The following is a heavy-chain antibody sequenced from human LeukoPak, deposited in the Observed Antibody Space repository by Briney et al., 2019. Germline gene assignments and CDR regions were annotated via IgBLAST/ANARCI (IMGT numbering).Heavy chain of an antibody. Sequence: GASVKVSCKASGHTFTSYDISWVRQAPGQGLEWMGWISAYNGNTNYAQKLQGRVTMTTDTSTSTAYMELRSLRSDDTAVYYCARKGNYYGSGSHDYWGQGTLVTVSS. D-gene: IGHD3-10*01. CDR2: ISAYNGNT. V-gene: IGHV1-18*01. J-gene: IGHJ4*02. CDR1: GHTFTSYD. CDR3: ARKGNYYGSGSHDY.